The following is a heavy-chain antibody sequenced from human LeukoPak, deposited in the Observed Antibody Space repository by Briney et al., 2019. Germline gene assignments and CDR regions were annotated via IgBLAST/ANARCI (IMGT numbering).Heavy chain of an antibody. Sequence: GGSLRLSCATSRFTLNNYWMNWVRQAPGKGLEWVANIEEDGNKKNYVDSVKGRFTISRDKVRNSIYLQMTSLGADDTAVYYCARGRGIALWGQGTLATVSS. CDR3: ARGRGIAL. CDR1: RFTLNNYW. D-gene: IGHD6-13*01. V-gene: IGHV3-7*01. CDR2: IEEDGNKK. J-gene: IGHJ4*02.